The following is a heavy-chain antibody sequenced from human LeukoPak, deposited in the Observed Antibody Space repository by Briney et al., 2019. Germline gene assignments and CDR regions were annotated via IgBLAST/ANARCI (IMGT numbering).Heavy chain of an antibody. J-gene: IGHJ4*02. CDR1: GGSISSYY. CDR3: ANGDYSLLFDY. V-gene: IGHV4-59*08. D-gene: IGHD4-17*01. CDR2: IYYSGST. Sequence: SETLSLTCTVSGGSISSYYWSWIRQPPGKGLEWIGYIYYSGSTNYNPSLKSRVTMSVDTSKNQFSLKLSSVTAADTAVYYCANGDYSLLFDYWGQGTLVTVSP.